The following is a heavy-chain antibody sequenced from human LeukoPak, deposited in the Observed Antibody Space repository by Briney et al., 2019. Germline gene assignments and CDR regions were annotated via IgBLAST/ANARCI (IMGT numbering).Heavy chain of an antibody. D-gene: IGHD1-1*01. CDR3: ARGRYAPYYYYYMDV. Sequence: SVKVSCKASGGTFSSYAISWVRQAPGQGLEWMGGIIPIFGTANYAQKFQGRVTITTDESTSTAYMELSSLRSEDTAVYYCARGRYAPYYYYYMDVWGKGTTVTVSS. CDR2: IIPIFGTA. J-gene: IGHJ6*03. V-gene: IGHV1-69*05. CDR1: GGTFSSYA.